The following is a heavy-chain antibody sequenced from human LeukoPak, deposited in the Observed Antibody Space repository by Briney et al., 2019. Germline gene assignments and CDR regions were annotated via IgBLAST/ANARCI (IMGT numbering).Heavy chain of an antibody. J-gene: IGHJ4*02. V-gene: IGHV3-43*02. D-gene: IGHD3-3*01. CDR1: GFTFDDYA. CDR3: AKGHFGAGHY. Sequence: PGGSLRLSCAASGFTFDDYAMHWVRQPPGRGLQWVSLITGDGGTTSYAGSVKGRFTISRDNSKNSLYLHMNSLRNEDTALYYCAKGHFGAGHYWGQGTLVTVSS. CDR2: ITGDGGTT.